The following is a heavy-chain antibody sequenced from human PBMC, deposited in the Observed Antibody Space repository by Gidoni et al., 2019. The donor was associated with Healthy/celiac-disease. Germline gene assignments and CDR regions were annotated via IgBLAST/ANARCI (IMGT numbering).Heavy chain of an antibody. D-gene: IGHD3-10*01. J-gene: IGHJ6*02. CDR2: MNPNSGNT. CDR1: GYTFPSYD. V-gene: IGHV1-8*01. Sequence: QVQLVQSGAEVKKPGASVKVSCKASGYTFPSYDINWVRQATGQGLEWMGWMNPNSGNTGYAQKFQGRVTMTRNTSISTAYMELSSLRSEDTAVYYCARGPTVLLWFGEHLYYYGMDVWGQGTTVTVSS. CDR3: ARGPTVLLWFGEHLYYYGMDV.